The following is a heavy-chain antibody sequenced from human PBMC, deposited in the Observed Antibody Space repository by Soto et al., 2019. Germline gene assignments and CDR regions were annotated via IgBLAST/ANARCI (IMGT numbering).Heavy chain of an antibody. D-gene: IGHD1-26*01. CDR2: INSDGSTT. CDR3: ARVGSGVYRFDH. Sequence: EVQLVESGGGLVQPGGSLRLSCAASGFTFSSYWMHWVRQAPGKGLVWVSRINSDGSTTSYADSVKGRFTISRDNAKNTLYLQMNSLRVEDTAVYYCARVGSGVYRFDHWGQGTLVTVSS. V-gene: IGHV3-74*01. CDR1: GFTFSSYW. J-gene: IGHJ4*02.